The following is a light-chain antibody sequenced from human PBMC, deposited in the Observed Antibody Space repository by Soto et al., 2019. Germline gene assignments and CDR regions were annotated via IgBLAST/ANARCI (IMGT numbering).Light chain of an antibody. Sequence: DIQMTQSPSYLSASVGDRVTITCPASQSISSYLHWYQQKPGKAPKLLIDAAYSLQSWVPSRFSGSGSVTDFTLPISSLQPEDFSTYYCQRSVSTPLTFGGGTKVEIK. CDR3: QRSVSTPLT. CDR2: AAY. V-gene: IGKV1-39*01. CDR1: QSISSY. J-gene: IGKJ4*01.